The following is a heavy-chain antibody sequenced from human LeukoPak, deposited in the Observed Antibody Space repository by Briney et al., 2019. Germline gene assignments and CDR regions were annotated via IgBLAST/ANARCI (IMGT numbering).Heavy chain of an antibody. CDR1: GGSISSYY. CDR3: ASGPIAAAGLYYFDY. CDR2: IYYSGST. J-gene: IGHJ4*02. D-gene: IGHD6-13*01. V-gene: IGHV4-59*12. Sequence: PSETLSLTCTVSGGSISSYYWSWIRQPPGKGLEWIGYIYYSGSTNYNPSLKSRVTMSVDTSKNQFSLKLSSVTAADTAVYYCASGPIAAAGLYYFDYWGQGTLVTVSS.